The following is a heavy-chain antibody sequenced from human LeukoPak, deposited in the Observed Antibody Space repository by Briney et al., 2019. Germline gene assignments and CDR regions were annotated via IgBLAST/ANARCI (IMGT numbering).Heavy chain of an antibody. CDR1: GGSISSSNW. V-gene: IGHV4-4*02. D-gene: IGHD3-22*01. CDR2: IYHSGST. Sequence: PSETLSLTCAVPGGSISSSNWWSWVRPPPGKGLEWIGEIYHSGSTNYNPSLKSRVTISVDKSKNQFSLKLSSVTAADTAVYYCARDHRAYYDSSGYFPYWGQGTLVTVSS. J-gene: IGHJ4*02. CDR3: ARDHRAYYDSSGYFPY.